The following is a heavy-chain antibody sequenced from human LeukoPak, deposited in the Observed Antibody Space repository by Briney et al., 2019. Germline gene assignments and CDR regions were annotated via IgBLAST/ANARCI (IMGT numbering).Heavy chain of an antibody. J-gene: IGHJ6*03. CDR3: ARVNRGPYFDWLGPDYYGYMDV. CDR1: GGTFSSYA. CDR2: IIPIFGTA. V-gene: IGHV1-69*05. Sequence: GASVKVSCRASGGTFSSYALSWVRHAPGQGRECMGGIIPIFGTANYAQKFQGRVKITTVEATSTAYTELSSLRAEDTAVYYCARVNRGPYFDWLGPDYYGYMDVWGKGTTVTVSS. D-gene: IGHD3-9*01.